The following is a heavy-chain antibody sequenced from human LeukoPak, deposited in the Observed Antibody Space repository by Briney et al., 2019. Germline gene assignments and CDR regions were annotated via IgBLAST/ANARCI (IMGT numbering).Heavy chain of an antibody. CDR3: ASCPSGSYYPR. J-gene: IGHJ4*02. V-gene: IGHV4-38-2*01. D-gene: IGHD3-10*01. CDR2: IYHSGST. CDR1: GYSISSGYY. Sequence: SETLRLTCAVSGYSISSGYYWGWIRQPPGKGLEWIGRIYHSGSTYYNPSLKSRVTMSVDTSKNQFSLKLNSVTAADTAVYYCASCPSGSYYPRWGQGTLVTVSS.